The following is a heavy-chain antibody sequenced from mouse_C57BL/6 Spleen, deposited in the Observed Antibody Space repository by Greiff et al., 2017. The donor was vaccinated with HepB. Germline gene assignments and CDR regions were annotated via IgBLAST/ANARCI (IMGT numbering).Heavy chain of an antibody. CDR2: IRSKSNNYAT. D-gene: IGHD1-1*02. J-gene: IGHJ2*01. Sequence: DVMLVESGGGLVQPKGSLKLSCAASGFSFNTYAMNWVRQAPGKGLEWVARIRSKSNNYATYYADSVKDRFTISRDDSESMLYLQMNNLKTEDTAMYYCVRQTMGFDYWGQGTTLTVSS. V-gene: IGHV10-1*01. CDR1: GFSFNTYA. CDR3: VRQTMGFDY.